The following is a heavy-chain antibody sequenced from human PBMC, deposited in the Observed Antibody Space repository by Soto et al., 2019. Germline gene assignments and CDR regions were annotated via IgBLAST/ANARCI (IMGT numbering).Heavy chain of an antibody. CDR3: AKDRGIIVKAGDAFDV. Sequence: VQLMESGGGLVQPGGSLRLSCASSGFTLSMSAVNWVRQAPGKGLEWVSYISDSGDRTYYADSVKGRFTISRDRSKNTVSLQMDSLRAEDMAVYYCAKDRGIIVKAGDAFDVWGQGTKVTVSS. V-gene: IGHV3-23*01. D-gene: IGHD3-16*02. CDR2: ISDSGDRT. J-gene: IGHJ3*01. CDR1: GFTLSMSA.